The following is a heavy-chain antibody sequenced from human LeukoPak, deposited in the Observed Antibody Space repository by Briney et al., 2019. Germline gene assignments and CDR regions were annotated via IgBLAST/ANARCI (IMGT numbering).Heavy chain of an antibody. CDR2: IDNTGST. D-gene: IGHD2-21*02. CDR1: RDSISSSSYY. Sequence: PSETLSLTCTVSRDSISSSSYYWNWIRQSPGKGLEWVGSIDNTGSTYYTPSLKSRATISADTSRNQFPLKVTSVTAADTAVYYCARMPRGTEVVTPYYFDHWGQGTLVTVSS. J-gene: IGHJ4*02. V-gene: IGHV4-39*06. CDR3: ARMPRGTEVVTPYYFDH.